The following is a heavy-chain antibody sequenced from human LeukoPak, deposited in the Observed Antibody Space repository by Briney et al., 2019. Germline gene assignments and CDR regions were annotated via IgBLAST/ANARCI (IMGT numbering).Heavy chain of an antibody. Sequence: ASVKVSCKASGYTFTDNYIHWVRQAPGQGLEWLGRFNPDSGGINYAQKFQGRVTMTRDTSINTAFVELRRLRSDDTATYYCARAQNYHDRSGYSDDTFDVWGHGTMITVSS. V-gene: IGHV1-2*06. CDR2: FNPDSGGI. CDR3: ARAQNYHDRSGYSDDTFDV. D-gene: IGHD3-22*01. CDR1: GYTFTDNY. J-gene: IGHJ3*01.